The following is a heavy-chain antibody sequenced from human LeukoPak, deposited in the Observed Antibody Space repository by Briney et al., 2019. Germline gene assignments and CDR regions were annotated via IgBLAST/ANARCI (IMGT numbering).Heavy chain of an antibody. CDR3: ARDPEWFGEFLPSFDY. Sequence: GGSLRLSCAASGFTFNTYSMNWVRQAPGKGLEWVSYISSSSSTIYYADSVKGRFTISRDNAENSLYLQMNSLRAEDTAVYYCARDPEWFGEFLPSFDYWGQGTLVTVSS. D-gene: IGHD3-10*01. CDR1: GFTFNTYS. J-gene: IGHJ4*02. V-gene: IGHV3-48*01. CDR2: ISSSSSTI.